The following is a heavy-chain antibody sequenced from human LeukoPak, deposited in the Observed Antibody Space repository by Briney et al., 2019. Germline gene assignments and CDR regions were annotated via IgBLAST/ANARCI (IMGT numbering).Heavy chain of an antibody. CDR1: GGSISSSSYY. J-gene: IGHJ4*02. Sequence: SETLSLTCTVSGGSISSSSYYWGWIRQPPGKGLEWIGSIYYSGSTYYNPSLKSRVTISVDTSKNQFSLKLSSVTAADTAVYYCARGFPHSYGWYWGQGTLVTVSS. CDR2: IYYSGST. CDR3: ARGFPHSYGWY. V-gene: IGHV4-39*07. D-gene: IGHD5-18*01.